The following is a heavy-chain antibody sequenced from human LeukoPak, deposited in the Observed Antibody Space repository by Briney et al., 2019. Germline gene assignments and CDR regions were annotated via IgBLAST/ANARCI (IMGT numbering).Heavy chain of an antibody. CDR3: AKGEQWLIVGRRWEYFQY. V-gene: IGHV1-18*04. Sequence: ASVKVSCKSSGYTFSTYGISWVRQAPGRGLEWMGWINTYNGNTKYTQKFQGRVTMTTDTSTSTAYMELRSLRSDDTAVYYCAKGEQWLIVGRRWEYFQYWGQGTQVNVAS. D-gene: IGHD6-19*01. J-gene: IGHJ1*01. CDR1: GYTFSTYG. CDR2: INTYNGNT.